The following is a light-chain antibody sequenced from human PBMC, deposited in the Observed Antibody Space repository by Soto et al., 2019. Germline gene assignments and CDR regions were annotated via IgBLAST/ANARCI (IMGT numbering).Light chain of an antibody. V-gene: IGLV2-11*01. J-gene: IGLJ2*01. Sequence: QSVLTQPRSVSGSPGQSVTISCTGTSSDVGGYNYVSWYQQHPGKAPKLMIYDVSKRPSGVPDRFSGSKSGNTASLTISGLQAEDEAYYYCCSYAASYTLVFGGGTKLTVL. CDR3: CSYAASYTLV. CDR1: SSDVGGYNY. CDR2: DVS.